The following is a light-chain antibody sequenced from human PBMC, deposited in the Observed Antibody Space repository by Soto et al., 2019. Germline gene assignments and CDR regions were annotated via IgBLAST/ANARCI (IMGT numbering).Light chain of an antibody. Sequence: DIQMTQSPSTLSASVGDRVAITCRASQSVLSWLAWCQQKPGEAPKLLIYKASTLESGVPSRFGGSGSGTEFTLTISSPQPDDFATYYCQQYNSYSSFGQGTKVDIK. V-gene: IGKV1-5*03. CDR1: QSVLSW. J-gene: IGKJ1*01. CDR2: KAS. CDR3: QQYNSYSS.